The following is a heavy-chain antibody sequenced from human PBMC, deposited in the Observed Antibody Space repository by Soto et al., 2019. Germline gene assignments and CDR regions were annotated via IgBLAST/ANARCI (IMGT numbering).Heavy chain of an antibody. J-gene: IGHJ6*02. CDR2: IYPGDSDT. CDR1: GYSFTSYW. V-gene: IGHV5-51*01. D-gene: IGHD2-2*02. Sequence: GESLKISCKGSGYSFTSYWIGWVRQMPGKVLECMGIIYPGDSDTRYSPSFQGQVTISAYKSISTAYLQWSSLKASDTAMYYCARHSIPGVDYYYGMDVWGQGTTVTVSS. CDR3: ARHSIPGVDYYYGMDV.